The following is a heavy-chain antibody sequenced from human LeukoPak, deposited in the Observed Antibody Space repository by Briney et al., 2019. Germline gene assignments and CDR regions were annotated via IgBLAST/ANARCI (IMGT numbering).Heavy chain of an antibody. CDR1: EYTFTGYY. Sequence: ASVKVSCKASEYTFTGYYMHWVRQAPGQGFERMGWINPNSGGTNYAQKFQGRVTMTRDTSISTAYMELSRLRSDDTAVYYCASIAAAASFDYWGQGTLVTVSS. CDR3: ASIAAAASFDY. V-gene: IGHV1-2*02. J-gene: IGHJ4*02. CDR2: INPNSGGT. D-gene: IGHD6-25*01.